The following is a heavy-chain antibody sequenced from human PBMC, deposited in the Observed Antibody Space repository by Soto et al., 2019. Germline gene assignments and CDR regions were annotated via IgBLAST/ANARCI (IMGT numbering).Heavy chain of an antibody. J-gene: IGHJ3*02. Sequence: PSETLSLTCTVSGGSISSGDYYWSWIRQPPGKSLEWIGYIYYSGSTYYNPSLKSRVTISVDTSKNQFSLKLSSVTAADTAVYYCARDSSVAAKPGAFDIWGQGTMVTVSS. CDR3: ARDSSVAAKPGAFDI. CDR2: IYYSGST. D-gene: IGHD2-15*01. CDR1: GGSISSGDYY. V-gene: IGHV4-30-4*01.